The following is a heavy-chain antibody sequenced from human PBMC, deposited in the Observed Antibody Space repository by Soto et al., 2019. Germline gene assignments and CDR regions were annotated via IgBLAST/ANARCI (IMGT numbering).Heavy chain of an antibody. V-gene: IGHV4-39*01. CDR3: ARHELHWSGYTGWFDP. Sequence: PSETLSLTCTVSGGSISSSSYYWGWIRRPPGKGLEWIGSIYYSGSTYYNPSLKSRVTISVDTSKNQFSLKLSSVTAADTAVYYCARHELHWSGYTGWFDPWGQGTLVTVSS. CDR1: GGSISSSSYY. J-gene: IGHJ5*02. CDR2: IYYSGST. D-gene: IGHD3-3*01.